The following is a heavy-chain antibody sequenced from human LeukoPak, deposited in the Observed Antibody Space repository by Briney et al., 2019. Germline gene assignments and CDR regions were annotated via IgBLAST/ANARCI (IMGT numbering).Heavy chain of an antibody. CDR1: GYTFTSYA. Sequence: GASVKVSCKASGYTFTSYAMHWVRQAPGQRLEWMGWINAGNGNTKYSQKFRGRVTITRDTSASTAYMELSSLRSEDTAVYYCARDSSFDSSGYYFRFDPWGQGTLVTVSS. CDR3: ARDSSFDSSGYYFRFDP. J-gene: IGHJ5*02. D-gene: IGHD3-22*01. CDR2: INAGNGNT. V-gene: IGHV1-3*01.